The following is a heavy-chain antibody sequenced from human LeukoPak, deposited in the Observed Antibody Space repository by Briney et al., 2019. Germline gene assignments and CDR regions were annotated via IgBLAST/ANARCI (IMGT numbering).Heavy chain of an antibody. CDR2: INHSGST. Sequence: SETLSLTCAVYGGSFSGYYWSWIRQPPGKGLEWIGEINHSGSTNYNPSLKSRVTVSVDTSKNQFSLKLTSVTAADTAVYYCARRREYSGYDYKELDCWGQGTLVTVSS. CDR3: ARRREYSGYDYKELDC. CDR1: GGSFSGYY. V-gene: IGHV4-34*01. J-gene: IGHJ4*02. D-gene: IGHD5-12*01.